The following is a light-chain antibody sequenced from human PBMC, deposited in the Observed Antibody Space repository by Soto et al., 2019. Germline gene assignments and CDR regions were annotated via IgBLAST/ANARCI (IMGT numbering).Light chain of an antibody. CDR1: SSDVGGYNY. CDR2: EVT. V-gene: IGLV2-8*01. J-gene: IGLJ3*02. CDR3: SSHAGINNVV. Sequence: QSVLTQPPSASGSPGQSVTISCTGTSSDVGGYNYVSWYQQHPGKAPKLMIYEVTKRPSGVPDRFSGSKSVNTASLTVSGIQAEDEADYYCSSHAGINNVVFGGGTKLTVL.